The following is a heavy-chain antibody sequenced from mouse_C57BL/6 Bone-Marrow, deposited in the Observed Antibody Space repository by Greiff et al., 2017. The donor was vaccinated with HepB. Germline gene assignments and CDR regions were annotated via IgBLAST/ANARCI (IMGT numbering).Heavy chain of an antibody. D-gene: IGHD1-1*01. Sequence: EVQGVESGGDLVKPGGSLKLSCAASGFTFSSYGMSWVRQTPDKRLEWVATTSSGGSYNYYPDSVKGRFTISRDNAKNTLYLQMSSLKSEDTAMYYCARREPYYYGSSFTWYFDVWGTGTTVTVSS. J-gene: IGHJ1*03. CDR1: GFTFSSYG. CDR2: TSSGGSYN. V-gene: IGHV5-6*01. CDR3: ARREPYYYGSSFTWYFDV.